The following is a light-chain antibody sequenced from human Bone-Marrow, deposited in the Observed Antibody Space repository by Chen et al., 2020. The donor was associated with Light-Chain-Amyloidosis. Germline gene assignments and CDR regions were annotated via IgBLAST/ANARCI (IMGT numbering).Light chain of an antibody. CDR1: QGIRND. Sequence: AIQMTPSPASLSASVGDRVTITCRASQGIRNDVGWYQQKPGKAPKLLIYAASSLQSGVPSRFSGSGSGTDFTLTISSLQPEDFATYYCLQDYNYPRTFGQGIKVEIK. V-gene: IGKV1-6*01. J-gene: IGKJ1*01. CDR2: AAS. CDR3: LQDYNYPRT.